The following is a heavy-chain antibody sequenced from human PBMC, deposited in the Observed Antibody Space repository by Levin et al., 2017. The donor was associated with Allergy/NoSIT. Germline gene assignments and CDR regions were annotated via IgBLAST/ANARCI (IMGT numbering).Heavy chain of an antibody. J-gene: IGHJ4*02. D-gene: IGHD3-22*01. Sequence: SETLSLTCAVYGGSFSGYYWSWIRQPPGKGLEWIGEINHSGSTNYNPSLKSRVTISVDTSKNQFSLKLSSVPAADTAVYYCARGIDYDSSGYYGSVNFDYWGQGTLVTVSS. CDR3: ARGIDYDSSGYYGSVNFDY. CDR1: GGSFSGYY. CDR2: INHSGST. V-gene: IGHV4-34*01.